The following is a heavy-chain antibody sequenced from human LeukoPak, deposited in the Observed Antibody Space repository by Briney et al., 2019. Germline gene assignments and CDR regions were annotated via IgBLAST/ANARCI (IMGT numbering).Heavy chain of an antibody. J-gene: IGHJ6*03. Sequence: ASVKVSCKASGYTFTGYYMHWVRQAPGQGLEWMGIINPSGGSTSYAQKFQGRVTMTRDMSTSTVYMELSSLRSEDTAVYYCARGGPSGYDVFSYYYYYMDVWGKGTTVTVSS. V-gene: IGHV1-46*01. CDR3: ARGGPSGYDVFSYYYYYMDV. D-gene: IGHD5-12*01. CDR2: INPSGGST. CDR1: GYTFTGYY.